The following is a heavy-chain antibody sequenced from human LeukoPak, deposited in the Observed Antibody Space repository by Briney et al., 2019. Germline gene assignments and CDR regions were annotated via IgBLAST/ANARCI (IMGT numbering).Heavy chain of an antibody. CDR2: IYPGDSDT. V-gene: IGHV5-51*01. J-gene: IGHJ2*01. Sequence: GESLQISCEVSGYIIPNYWIGWVRQMPGKGLEWMGIIYPGDSDTRYSPSFQGHITISADKSINTASLQWSSLKASDSGIYYCVRRVITGELVTGPPWYFDLWGRGTLLTVSS. CDR3: VRRVITGELVTGPPWYFDL. CDR1: GYIIPNYW. D-gene: IGHD3-10*01.